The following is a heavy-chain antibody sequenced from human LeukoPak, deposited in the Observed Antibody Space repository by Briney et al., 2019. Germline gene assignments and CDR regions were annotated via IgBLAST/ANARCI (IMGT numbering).Heavy chain of an antibody. V-gene: IGHV3-7*01. Sequence: GGSLRLSCAASGFTFSSYWMSWVRQAPGKGLEWVANIKQDGSEKYYVDSVKGRFTISRDSAKNSLYLQMNSLRAEDTAVYYCARGGYYYDSSGYYLLPPFDYWGQGTLVTVSS. D-gene: IGHD3-22*01. CDR2: IKQDGSEK. J-gene: IGHJ4*02. CDR3: ARGGYYYDSSGYYLLPPFDY. CDR1: GFTFSSYW.